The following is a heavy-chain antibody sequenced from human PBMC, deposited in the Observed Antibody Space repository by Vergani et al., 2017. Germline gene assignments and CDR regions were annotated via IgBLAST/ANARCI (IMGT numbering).Heavy chain of an antibody. V-gene: IGHV3-33*01. Sequence: QVQLVQSGGGVVQPGRSLRLSCAASGFTFSSYGMHWVRQAPGKGLEWVAVIWYDGSNKYYADSVKGRFTISRDNSKNTLYLQMNSLRAEDTAVYYCARERRVGATQYFDYWGQGTLVTVSS. D-gene: IGHD1-26*01. CDR3: ARERRVGATQYFDY. CDR2: IWYDGSNK. J-gene: IGHJ4*02. CDR1: GFTFSSYG.